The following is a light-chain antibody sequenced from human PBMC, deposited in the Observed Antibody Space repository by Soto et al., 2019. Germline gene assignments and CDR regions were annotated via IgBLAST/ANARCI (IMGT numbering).Light chain of an antibody. Sequence: DIQLTQSPSTLSAIVGERVSITCLASQTINNLMAWYQQKPGQAPKLLIHKASHLESGVPSRFSGSGSGTEFTLTISSLQPGDFATYYCQHYNTYPWTFGQGTKVDIK. CDR1: QTINNL. CDR3: QHYNTYPWT. CDR2: KAS. V-gene: IGKV1-5*03. J-gene: IGKJ1*01.